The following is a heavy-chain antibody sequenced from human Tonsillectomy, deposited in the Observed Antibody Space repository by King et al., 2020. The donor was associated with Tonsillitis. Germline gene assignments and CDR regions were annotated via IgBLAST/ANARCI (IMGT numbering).Heavy chain of an antibody. CDR2: IYYSGST. V-gene: IGHV4-59*01. D-gene: IGHD6-19*01. CDR3: ARDGIAVAGPRADNWFDP. CDR1: GGSISSYY. Sequence: VQLQESGPGLVKPSETLSLTCTVSGGSISSYYWSWIRQPPGKGLEWIGYIYYSGSTNYNPSLKSRVSISVDTSKNQFSLKLRSVTAADTAVYYWARDGIAVAGPRADNWFDPWGQGTLVTVSS. J-gene: IGHJ5*02.